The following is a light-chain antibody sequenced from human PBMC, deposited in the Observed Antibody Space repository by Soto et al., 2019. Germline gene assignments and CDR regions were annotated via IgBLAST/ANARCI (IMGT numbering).Light chain of an antibody. Sequence: QSALTQPASVSASPGQSITISCTGTSSDVGSYNLVSWFQQHPGKAPKLIIYDVSQRPSGVSNRFSGPKSGNTASLTISWLQTDDEADYHCCSYTGSSPLYVFGTGTKVTV. CDR2: DVS. CDR3: CSYTGSSPLYV. CDR1: SSDVGSYNL. J-gene: IGLJ1*01. V-gene: IGLV2-23*02.